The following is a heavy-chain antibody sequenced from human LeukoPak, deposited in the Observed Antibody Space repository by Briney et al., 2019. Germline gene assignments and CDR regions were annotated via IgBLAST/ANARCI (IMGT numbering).Heavy chain of an antibody. J-gene: IGHJ4*02. Sequence: GASVKASCKASGYTFPGYYMHWVRQAPGQGVGWVGGINPNSGGTNYAQKLQGRVTMTRDTSISTAYMELSRLRSDDTAVYYCAREHSSSSGKVFDYWGQGTLVTVSS. CDR1: GYTFPGYY. V-gene: IGHV1-2*02. D-gene: IGHD6-6*01. CDR2: INPNSGGT. CDR3: AREHSSSSGKVFDY.